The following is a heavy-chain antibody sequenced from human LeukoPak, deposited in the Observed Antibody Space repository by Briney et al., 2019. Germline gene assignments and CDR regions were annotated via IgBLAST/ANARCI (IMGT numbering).Heavy chain of an antibody. V-gene: IGHV3-7*01. CDR1: GFTFSSYW. CDR3: ARDLEALPENYGMDV. J-gene: IGHJ6*02. D-gene: IGHD1-14*01. Sequence: GGSLRLSCAASGFTFSSYWMSWVRQAPGKGLEWVANIKQDGSEKYYVDSVKGRFTISRDNAKNSLYLQMNSLRAEDTAVYYCARDLEALPENYGMDVWGQGTTVTVSS. CDR2: IKQDGSEK.